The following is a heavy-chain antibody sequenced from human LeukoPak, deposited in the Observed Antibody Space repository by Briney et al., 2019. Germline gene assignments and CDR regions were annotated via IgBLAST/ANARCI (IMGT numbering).Heavy chain of an antibody. CDR3: ARWSSDWENNYFDP. V-gene: IGHV4-39*06. Sequence: SETLSLTCTVSGGSISSTNYYWGWIRQPPGKGLEWIGSISYSGTTYYNPSLKSRATIAVDTSKNQFALKVTSVTAADTAVYYCARWSSDWENNYFDPWGQGILVTVSS. CDR2: ISYSGTT. J-gene: IGHJ5*02. D-gene: IGHD6-19*01. CDR1: GGSISSTNYY.